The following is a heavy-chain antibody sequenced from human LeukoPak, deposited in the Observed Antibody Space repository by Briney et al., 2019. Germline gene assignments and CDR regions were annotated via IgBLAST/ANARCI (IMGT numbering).Heavy chain of an antibody. CDR2: IRSKANSYAT. Sequence: GGSLKLSCAASGSTFSGSAMHWVRQASGKGLEWVGRIRSKANSYATEYAASVKGRFTISRDDSKKTAYLQMNSLKTGDTAVYYCTREVIGASDYWGQGTLVTVSS. D-gene: IGHD2-21*01. J-gene: IGHJ4*02. CDR3: TREVIGASDY. CDR1: GSTFSGSA. V-gene: IGHV3-73*01.